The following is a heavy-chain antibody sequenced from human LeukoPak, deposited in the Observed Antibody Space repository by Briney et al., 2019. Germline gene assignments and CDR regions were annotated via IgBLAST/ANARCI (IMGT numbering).Heavy chain of an antibody. J-gene: IGHJ4*02. CDR1: GFNFNNAW. D-gene: IGHD2-21*01. V-gene: IGHV3-15*07. CDR2: IRSKIDGGAT. Sequence: GGSLRLSCAASGFNFNNAWMSWVRQAPGKGLERVGRIRSKIDGGATDYAAPVKGRFTISKDDSRNTLYLQINSLKIEDTAMYYCYTSITDYWGQGTLVTVSS. CDR3: YTSITDY.